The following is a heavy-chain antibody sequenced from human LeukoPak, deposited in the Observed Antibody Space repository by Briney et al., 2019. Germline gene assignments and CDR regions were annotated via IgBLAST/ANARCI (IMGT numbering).Heavy chain of an antibody. D-gene: IGHD5-24*01. J-gene: IGHJ4*02. Sequence: PGGSMRLSCAASGFTFSSYGFHWVRQAPGKGLEWVAVIWSDGSYKYYADSVKGRFTISRDDSKNTLYLQMNSLRAEDTAVYYCARDFSLQLFDYWGQGTLVTLFS. CDR2: IWSDGSYK. V-gene: IGHV3-33*01. CDR1: GFTFSSYG. CDR3: ARDFSLQLFDY.